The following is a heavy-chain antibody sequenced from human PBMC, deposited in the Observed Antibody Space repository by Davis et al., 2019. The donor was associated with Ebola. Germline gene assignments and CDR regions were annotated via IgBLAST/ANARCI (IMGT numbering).Heavy chain of an antibody. J-gene: IGHJ4*02. V-gene: IGHV1-69*02. CDR3: ARDPTRMDSGETDY. CDR1: GDTLCSYT. Sequence: AASAKVSCKASGDTLCSYTIAWVRQAPGQGLEWMGRIVSFVGVTNYAQKFQGRVTITADTARSTANMELSSLKSDDTAVYYCARDPTRMDSGETDYWGQGTLVTVSS. CDR2: IVSFVGVT. D-gene: IGHD3-10*01.